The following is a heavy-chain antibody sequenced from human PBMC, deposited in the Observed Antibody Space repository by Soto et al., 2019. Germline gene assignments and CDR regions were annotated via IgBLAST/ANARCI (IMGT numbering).Heavy chain of an antibody. CDR1: GYTLTELS. Sequence: GASVKVSCKVSGYTLTELSMHWVRQAPGKGLEWMGGFDPEDGETIYAQKFQGRVTMTEDTSTDTAYMELSSLRSEDTAVYYCATLRPLCSSTSCYLSPDDYWGQGTLVTVSS. J-gene: IGHJ4*02. CDR3: ATLRPLCSSTSCYLSPDDY. V-gene: IGHV1-24*01. CDR2: FDPEDGET. D-gene: IGHD2-2*01.